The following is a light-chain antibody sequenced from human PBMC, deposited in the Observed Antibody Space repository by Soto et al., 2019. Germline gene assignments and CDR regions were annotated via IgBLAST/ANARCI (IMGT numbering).Light chain of an antibody. V-gene: IGKV1-9*01. J-gene: IGKJ5*01. CDR1: QGISSY. CDR2: AAS. Sequence: IQFTQSPSSLSASVGDRVTITCRASQGISSYLAWYQQKPGKAPKILIYAASTLQSGVPSRFRGSGSGTDFTLTISRLQPEDFATYYCQQLNSYTITFGQGTRLEIK. CDR3: QQLNSYTIT.